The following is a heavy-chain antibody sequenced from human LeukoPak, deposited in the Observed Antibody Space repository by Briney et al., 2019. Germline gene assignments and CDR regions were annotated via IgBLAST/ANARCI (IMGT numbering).Heavy chain of an antibody. D-gene: IGHD1-26*01. V-gene: IGHV1-46*01. J-gene: IGHJ4*02. CDR2: LNSSGGST. CDR3: ARDRWELPYYFDY. CDR1: GYTFTSYD. Sequence: ASVKVSCKASGYTFTSYDINWVRQATGQGLEWMGILNSSGGSTTYAQKFQGRITMTRDASTSTVYMELRSLRSEDTAVYYCARDRWELPYYFDYWGQGTLVTVSS.